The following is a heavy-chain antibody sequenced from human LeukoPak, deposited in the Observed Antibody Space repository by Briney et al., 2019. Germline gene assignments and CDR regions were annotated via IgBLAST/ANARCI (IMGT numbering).Heavy chain of an antibody. CDR2: IYYSGST. V-gene: IGHV4-39*01. J-gene: IGHJ4*02. D-gene: IGHD5-18*01. CDR1: GGSSSSSSYY. Sequence: SETLSLTCTGSGGSSSSSSYYWGWIRQPPGKGLQWIGSIYYSGSTYYNPSLKSRVTISVDTSKNQFSLKLSSVTAADTAVYYCARTLPFNVDTAMVFDYWGQGTLVTVSS. CDR3: ARTLPFNVDTAMVFDY.